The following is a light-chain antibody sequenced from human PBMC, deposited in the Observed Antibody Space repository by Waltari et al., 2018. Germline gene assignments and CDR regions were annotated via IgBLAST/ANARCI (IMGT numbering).Light chain of an antibody. CDR3: SSYTGSQTLV. Sequence: QSALAKPASVSGSPGQTVTIPCTGTNSDIGGYNYVSWYQPLPGRAPTLIIHDVSVRPSGVSGRFSASKSGTTAALTISGLQAEDEADYYCSSYTGSQTLVFGGGTKVTVL. V-gene: IGLV2-14*03. J-gene: IGLJ3*02. CDR2: DVS. CDR1: NSDIGGYNY.